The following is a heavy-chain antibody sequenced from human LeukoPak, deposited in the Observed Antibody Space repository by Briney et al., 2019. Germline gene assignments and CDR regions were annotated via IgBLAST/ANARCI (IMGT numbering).Heavy chain of an antibody. Sequence: SETLSLTCSVSGGSISSYYWSWIRQPPGKGLEWIGYIYYSGSTNYNPSLKSRVTISVDTSNNQFSLKLTSVTAADTAVYYCARVTYYDSRFDYWGQGTLVTVSS. J-gene: IGHJ4*02. CDR3: ARVTYYDSRFDY. D-gene: IGHD3-22*01. CDR1: GGSISSYY. CDR2: IYYSGST. V-gene: IGHV4-59*01.